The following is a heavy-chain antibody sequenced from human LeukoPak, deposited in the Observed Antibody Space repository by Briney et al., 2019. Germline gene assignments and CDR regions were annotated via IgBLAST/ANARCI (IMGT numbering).Heavy chain of an antibody. V-gene: IGHV4-39*01. J-gene: IGHJ4*02. Sequence: SETLSLTCTASGGSFSSSSSYWGWLRQPPGRGREWVGSIYCSGSTNYNSSLKSRVSISVDTAKNQFSLKLSSVTAAEAAVYYCARLSGSYFDYWGQGTLVTVSS. CDR1: GGSFSSSSSY. D-gene: IGHD1-26*01. CDR3: ARLSGSYFDY. CDR2: IYCSGST.